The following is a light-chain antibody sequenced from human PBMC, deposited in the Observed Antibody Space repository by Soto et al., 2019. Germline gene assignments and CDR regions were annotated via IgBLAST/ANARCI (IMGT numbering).Light chain of an antibody. CDR2: EAS. Sequence: QSVLTQPASVSGSPGQSIPIPCTGTSSDVETNTLVSWFQQHPGNVPKLLIYEASKRPSGVSNRFSGSKSGNTASLTISGLQAEDEADYYCCSYAGSNWVFGGGTQLTVL. CDR1: SSDVETNTL. J-gene: IGLJ3*02. V-gene: IGLV2-23*01. CDR3: CSYAGSNWV.